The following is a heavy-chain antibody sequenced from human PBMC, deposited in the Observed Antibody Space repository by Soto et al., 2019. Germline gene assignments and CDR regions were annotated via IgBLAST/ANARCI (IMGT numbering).Heavy chain of an antibody. V-gene: IGHV4-34*01. J-gene: IGHJ6*02. CDR3: ARGGYSESYYRVNYYYGMDV. Sequence: QVQLQQWGAGLLKPSETLSLTCAVYGGSFSGYYWSWIRQPPGKGLEWIGEINHSGSTNYNPSLKSRVTISVDTSKNQFSLKLSSVTAADTAVYYCARGGYSESYYRVNYYYGMDVWGQGTTVTVSS. CDR1: GGSFSGYY. D-gene: IGHD1-26*01. CDR2: INHSGST.